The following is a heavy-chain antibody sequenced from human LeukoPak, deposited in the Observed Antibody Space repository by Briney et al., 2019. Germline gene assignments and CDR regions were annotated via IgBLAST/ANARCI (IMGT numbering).Heavy chain of an antibody. V-gene: IGHV1-8*02. D-gene: IGHD4-17*01. CDR3: ARGGYGDYYYYGMDV. CDR1: GYTFTSYG. Sequence: ASVKVSCKASGYTFTSYGISWVRQATGQGLEWMGWMNPNSGNTGYAQKFQGRVTMTRNTSISTAYMELSSLRSEDTAVYYCARGGYGDYYYYGMDVWGQGTTVTVSS. J-gene: IGHJ6*02. CDR2: MNPNSGNT.